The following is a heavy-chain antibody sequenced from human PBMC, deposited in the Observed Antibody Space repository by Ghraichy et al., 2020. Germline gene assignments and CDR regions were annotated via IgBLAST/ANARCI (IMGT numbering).Heavy chain of an antibody. CDR1: GGSISSYY. Sequence: SQTLSLTCTVSGGSISSYYWSWIRQPPGKGLEWIGYIYYSGSTNYNPSLKSRVTISVDTSKNQFSLKLSSVTAADTAVYYCARLGRYDFWSGYYPYYYYGMDVWGQGTTVTVSS. V-gene: IGHV4-59*08. D-gene: IGHD3-3*01. CDR2: IYYSGST. CDR3: ARLGRYDFWSGYYPYYYYGMDV. J-gene: IGHJ6*02.